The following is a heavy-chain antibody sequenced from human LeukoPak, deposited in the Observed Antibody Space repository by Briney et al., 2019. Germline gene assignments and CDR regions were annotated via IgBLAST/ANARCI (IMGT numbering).Heavy chain of an antibody. D-gene: IGHD5-12*01. CDR3: AKSPRTVTTIFDY. Sequence: PSETLSLTCTVSGDFISSYYWSWLRQSPGEGLEWIGYTHERGSTNHNPSLKSRVTMSVDTSKNQFSLKLTSVTAADTAVYFCAKSPRTVTTIFDYWGQGTLVTVSS. V-gene: IGHV4-59*01. CDR2: THERGST. J-gene: IGHJ4*02. CDR1: GDFISSYY.